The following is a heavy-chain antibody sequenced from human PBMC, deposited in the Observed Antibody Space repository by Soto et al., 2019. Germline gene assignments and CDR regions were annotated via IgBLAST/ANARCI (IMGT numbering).Heavy chain of an antibody. CDR2: ISGSGGST. CDR3: AKTRGYYDSSGYYHDY. Sequence: GGSLRLSCAASGFTFSSYAMSWVRQAPGKGLEWVSAISGSGGSTYYADSVKGRFTISRDNSKNTLYLQMNSLRAEDTAVYYCAKTRGYYDSSGYYHDYWGQGTLVTVS. J-gene: IGHJ4*02. CDR1: GFTFSSYA. D-gene: IGHD3-22*01. V-gene: IGHV3-23*01.